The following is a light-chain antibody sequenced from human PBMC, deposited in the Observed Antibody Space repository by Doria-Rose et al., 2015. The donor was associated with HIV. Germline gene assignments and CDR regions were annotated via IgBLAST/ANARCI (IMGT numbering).Light chain of an antibody. CDR1: GDIY. Sequence: GDIYACWYQQTPGHSPVLVISQSIKRPSGIAERFSGSNSGNTATLTISGTQAMDEADYYCQAWDSNATSYVFGTGTKVAVL. CDR2: QSI. V-gene: IGLV3-1*01. J-gene: IGLJ1*01. CDR3: QAWDSNATSYV.